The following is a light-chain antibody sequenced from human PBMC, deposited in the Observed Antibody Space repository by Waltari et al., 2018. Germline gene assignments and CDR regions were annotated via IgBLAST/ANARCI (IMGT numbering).Light chain of an antibody. CDR2: GAS. V-gene: IGKV3-15*01. J-gene: IGKJ4*01. Sequence: VLLTQSPASLSVSPGDTVILSCRASQSVRTNLVWYQQKAGQAPSTLIYGASTRASGVPSRFSGSGSETDFTLIISSLQSEDAAVYFCKQYYVWPPITFGGGTKLEI. CDR3: KQYYVWPPIT. CDR1: QSVRTN.